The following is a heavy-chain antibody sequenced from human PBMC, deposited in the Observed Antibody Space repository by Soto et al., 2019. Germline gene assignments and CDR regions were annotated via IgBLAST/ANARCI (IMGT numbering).Heavy chain of an antibody. CDR3: NSYPNYWGGHPPL. CDR1: GFSITTTW. D-gene: IGHD2-21*01. Sequence: EVQLVESGGGLVQPGGSLRLSCAAAGFSITTTWMHWVRQAPGKGLEWVGRVKSKADGGTADYAAPVKGRFTVSRDDSKNTQYLQMNSLNMEDTAVYYCNSYPNYWGGHPPLWGRGTLVNVSS. J-gene: IGHJ2*01. V-gene: IGHV3-15*07. CDR2: VKSKADGGTA.